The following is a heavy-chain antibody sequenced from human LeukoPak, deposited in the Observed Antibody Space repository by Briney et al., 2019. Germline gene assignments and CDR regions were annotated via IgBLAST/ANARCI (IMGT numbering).Heavy chain of an antibody. D-gene: IGHD3-22*01. CDR1: GFTFSSYG. V-gene: IGHV3-30*02. J-gene: IGHJ4*02. Sequence: GGSLRLSCAASGFTFSSYGMHWVRQAPGKGLEWVAFIRYDGSNKYYADFVKGRFTISRDNSKNTLYLQMNSLRAEDTAVYYCAKDAYDSSGYYTDYWGQGTLVTVSS. CDR3: AKDAYDSSGYYTDY. CDR2: IRYDGSNK.